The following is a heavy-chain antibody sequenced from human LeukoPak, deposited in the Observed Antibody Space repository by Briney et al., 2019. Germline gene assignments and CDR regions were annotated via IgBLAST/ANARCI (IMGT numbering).Heavy chain of an antibody. CDR3: APRFGGKAYYYMDV. J-gene: IGHJ6*03. Sequence: GESLKISCQGSGYSFTSYWIGWVRQRPGKGLEWMGIIYPGDSDTRYSPSFQGHVTISADKSIRTAYLPWSSLKASDTAMYYCAPRFGGKAYYYMDVWGKRTNVTGSS. D-gene: IGHD1-26*01. CDR1: GYSFTSYW. V-gene: IGHV5-51*06. CDR2: IYPGDSDT.